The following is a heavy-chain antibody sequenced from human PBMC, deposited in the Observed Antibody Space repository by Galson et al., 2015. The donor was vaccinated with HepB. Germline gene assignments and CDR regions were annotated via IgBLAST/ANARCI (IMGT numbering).Heavy chain of an antibody. CDR2: ISGSGGST. Sequence: SLRLSCAASGFTFSSYAMSWVRQAPGKGLEWVSAISGSGGSTYYADSVKGRFTISRDNSKNTLYLQMNSLRAEDTAVYYCAKDLWFGDDAFDIWGQGTMVTVSS. CDR3: AKDLWFGDDAFDI. CDR1: GFTFSSYA. V-gene: IGHV3-23*01. J-gene: IGHJ3*02. D-gene: IGHD3-10*01.